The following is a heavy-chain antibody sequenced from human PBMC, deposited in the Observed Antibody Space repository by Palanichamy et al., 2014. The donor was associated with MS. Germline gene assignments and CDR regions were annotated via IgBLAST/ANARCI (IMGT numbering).Heavy chain of an antibody. J-gene: IGHJ3*01. D-gene: IGHD4-17*01. CDR1: GGSISSGGFF. CDR2: IHQSGTV. CDR3: ARDGRTVTAADDAFDL. Sequence: QVQLQESGPGLVKPSQTLSLTCTVTGGSISSGGFFWSWIRQHPGKGLEWIGYIHQSGTVYYNPALKSRVTISVDTSKNLFSMHLASVIAADTAVYYCARDGRTVTAADDAFDLWGQGTMVTVSS. V-gene: IGHV4-31*03.